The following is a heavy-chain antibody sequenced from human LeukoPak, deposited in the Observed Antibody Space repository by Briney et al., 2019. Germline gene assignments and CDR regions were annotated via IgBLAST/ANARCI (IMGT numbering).Heavy chain of an antibody. D-gene: IGHD1-26*01. V-gene: IGHV3-15*07. CDR1: GFTFNRCW. CDR2: IKSKTDGGTT. J-gene: IGHJ4*02. Sequence: GGSLRLSCVVSGFTFNRCWMNWVRQAPGKGLEWVGRIKSKTDGGTTDYAAPVKGRFTISRDDSKNTLYLQMKSLKTEDTAVYYCTTDGVGATIDYFDYWGQGTLVTVSS. CDR3: TTDGVGATIDYFDY.